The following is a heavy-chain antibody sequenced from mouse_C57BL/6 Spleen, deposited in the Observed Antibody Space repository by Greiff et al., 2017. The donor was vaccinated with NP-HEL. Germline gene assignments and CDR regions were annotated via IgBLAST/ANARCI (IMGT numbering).Heavy chain of an antibody. V-gene: IGHV5-4*01. CDR2: ISDGGSYT. CDR1: GFTFTSYA. D-gene: IGHD4-1*01. J-gene: IGHJ1*03. CDR3: ARENCDHWYFDD. Sequence: EVQLVESGGGLVKPGGSLKLSCAASGFTFTSYAMSWVRQTPEKRLEWVATISDGGSYTYYPDNVKGRVTMTRNNAKNNLYLQMSRLKSEDTAVYYCARENCDHWYFDDWGKGTTVTVSS.